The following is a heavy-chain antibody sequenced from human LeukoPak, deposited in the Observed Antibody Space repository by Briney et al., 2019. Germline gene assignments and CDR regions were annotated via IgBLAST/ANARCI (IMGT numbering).Heavy chain of an antibody. CDR2: IIPIFGIA. D-gene: IGHD6-6*01. CDR3: ARSSSDLFYFDY. Sequence: ASVKVPCKASGGTFSSYAISWVRQAPGQGLEWMGRIIPIFGIANYAQKFQGRVTITADKSTSTAYMELSSLRSEDTAVYYCARSSSDLFYFDYWGQGTLVTVSS. CDR1: GGTFSSYA. J-gene: IGHJ4*02. V-gene: IGHV1-69*04.